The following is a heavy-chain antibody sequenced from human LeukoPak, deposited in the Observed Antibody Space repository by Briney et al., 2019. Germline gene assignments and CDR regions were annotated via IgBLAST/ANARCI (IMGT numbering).Heavy chain of an antibody. CDR1: GFTFSSYW. CDR2: INSDGSST. J-gene: IGHJ1*01. D-gene: IGHD6-13*01. CDR3: ARAAAASPKPSPFHH. V-gene: IGHV3-74*01. Sequence: PGGSLRLSCAASGFTFSSYWMHWVRQAPGKGLVWVSRINSDGSSTSYADSVKGRFTISRDNAKNTLYLQMNSLRAEDTAVYYCARAAAASPKPSPFHHWGQGTLVTVSS.